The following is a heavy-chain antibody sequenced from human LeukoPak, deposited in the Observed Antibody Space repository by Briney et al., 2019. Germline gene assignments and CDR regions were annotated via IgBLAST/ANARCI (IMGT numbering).Heavy chain of an antibody. Sequence: TGGSLRLSCAASGFTFRIYAMTWVRQAPGKGLEWVSAIGASGATFYADSVKGRFTISRDNSRNTLYLQMNSLRTEDTAVYYCAKNYHDNSAYFSWAFDIWGQGTMATLSS. J-gene: IGHJ3*02. D-gene: IGHD3-22*01. CDR2: IGASGAT. V-gene: IGHV3-23*01. CDR3: AKNYHDNSAYFSWAFDI. CDR1: GFTFRIYA.